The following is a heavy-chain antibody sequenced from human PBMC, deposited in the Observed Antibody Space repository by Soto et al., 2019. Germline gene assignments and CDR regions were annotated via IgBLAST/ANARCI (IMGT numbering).Heavy chain of an antibody. Sequence: ASVKVSCKASGYTFTSYYMHWVRQAPGQGLEWMGIINPSGGSASYAQKFQGRVTMTRDTSTSTVYMELSSLRSEDTAVYYCARDNYGLLMVYDLKTDDPYGMDVWGQGTTVTVSS. D-gene: IGHD2-8*01. J-gene: IGHJ6*02. CDR3: ARDNYGLLMVYDLKTDDPYGMDV. CDR1: GYTFTSYY. CDR2: INPSGGSA. V-gene: IGHV1-46*01.